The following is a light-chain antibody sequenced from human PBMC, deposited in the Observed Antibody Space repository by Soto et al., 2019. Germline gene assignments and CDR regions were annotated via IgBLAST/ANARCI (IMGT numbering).Light chain of an antibody. CDR2: DAS. V-gene: IGKV3-11*01. Sequence: EIVLTQSQATLSLSPGERATLSCRASQSVSSYLAWYQQKPGQAPRLLIYDASNRATGIPARFSGSGSGTDFTLTISSLEPEDFAVYYCQQRSNWPPFTFGPGTKEDIK. J-gene: IGKJ3*01. CDR3: QQRSNWPPFT. CDR1: QSVSSY.